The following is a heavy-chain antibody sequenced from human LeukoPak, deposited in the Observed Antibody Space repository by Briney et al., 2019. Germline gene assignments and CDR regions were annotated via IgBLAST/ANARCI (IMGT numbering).Heavy chain of an antibody. V-gene: IGHV3-48*03. CDR3: ARDGGSYYYDSSIDY. D-gene: IGHD3-22*01. J-gene: IGHJ4*02. CDR1: GFTFSSYE. CDR2: ISSSGSTI. Sequence: GRSLRLSCAASGFTFSSYEMNWVRQAPGKGLEWVSYISSSGSTIYYADSVKGRFTISRDNAKNSLYLQMNSLRAEDTAVYYCARDGGSYYYDSSIDYWGQGTLVTVSS.